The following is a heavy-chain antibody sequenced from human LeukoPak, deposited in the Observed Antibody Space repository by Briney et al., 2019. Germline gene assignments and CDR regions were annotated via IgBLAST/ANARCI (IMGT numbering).Heavy chain of an antibody. Sequence: TSSETLSLTCSVSGGSISSSNYYWDWIRQPPGKGLEWIGSIYSSGSTYYNPSLKSRLTFSVDTSKNLVSLRLNSVTAADTAVYYCARQVGYYYYIDVWGKGTTVTISS. J-gene: IGHJ6*03. CDR3: ARQVGYYYYIDV. CDR2: IYSSGST. CDR1: GGSISSSNYY. V-gene: IGHV4-39*01.